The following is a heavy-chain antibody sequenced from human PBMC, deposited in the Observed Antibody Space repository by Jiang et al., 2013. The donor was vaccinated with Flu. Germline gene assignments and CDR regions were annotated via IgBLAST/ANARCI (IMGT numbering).Heavy chain of an antibody. J-gene: IGHJ6*02. CDR2: INPNSGGT. D-gene: IGHD2-2*01. CDR1: GYTFTGYY. Sequence: AEVKKPGASVKVSCKASGYTFTGYYMHWVRQAPGQGLEWMGWINPNSGGTNYAQKFQGRVTMTRDTSISTAYMELSRLRSDDTAVYYCARETEDIVVVPAAGNGMDVWGQGTTVTVSS. CDR3: ARETEDIVVVPAAGNGMDV. V-gene: IGHV1-2*02.